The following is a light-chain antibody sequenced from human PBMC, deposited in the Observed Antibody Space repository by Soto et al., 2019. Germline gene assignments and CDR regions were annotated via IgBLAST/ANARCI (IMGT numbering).Light chain of an antibody. CDR1: QSVSSY. Sequence: EIVLTQSPATLSLSPGERATLYCRASQSVSSYLAWDQQKPGQAPRLLIYDASNRATGIPARFSGSGSGTDFTLTISSLEPEDFAVYYCQQRSNWPPKLTFGGGTKVEIK. V-gene: IGKV3-11*01. CDR2: DAS. CDR3: QQRSNWPPKLT. J-gene: IGKJ4*01.